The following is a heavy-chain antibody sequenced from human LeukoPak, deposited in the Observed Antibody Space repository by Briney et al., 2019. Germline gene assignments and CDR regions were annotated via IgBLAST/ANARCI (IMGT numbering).Heavy chain of an antibody. D-gene: IGHD5-18*01. CDR3: AKNLKSAGYSTSKFDY. CDR1: GFTFSSYA. V-gene: IGHV3-23*01. J-gene: IGHJ4*02. CDR2: ISGGGGST. Sequence: TGGSLRLSCAASGFTFSSYAMSWVRQAPGKGLEWVSTISGGGGSTYYADSVKGRFTISRDNSKNTLYLQMNSLRAEDTAVYYCAKNLKSAGYSTSKFDYWGQGTLVTVSS.